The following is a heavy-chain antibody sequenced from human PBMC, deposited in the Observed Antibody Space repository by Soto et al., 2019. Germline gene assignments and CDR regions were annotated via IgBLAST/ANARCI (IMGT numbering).Heavy chain of an antibody. V-gene: IGHV4-34*01. CDR3: ATAMVRGVMNY. CDR1: GGSLSGYY. Sequence: SETLSLTCAVYGGSLSGYYWSWIRPPAGEVLEWIRDINHSGSTNYTQTLQSRVTISGDTSKNQFSLKLSSVTAADTAVYYCATAMVRGVMNYWGQGTLVTVSS. D-gene: IGHD3-10*01. J-gene: IGHJ4*02. CDR2: INHSGST.